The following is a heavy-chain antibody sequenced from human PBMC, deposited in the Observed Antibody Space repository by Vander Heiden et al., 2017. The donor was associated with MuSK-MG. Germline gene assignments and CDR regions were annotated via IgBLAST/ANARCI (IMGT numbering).Heavy chain of an antibody. J-gene: IGHJ4*02. V-gene: IGHV2-5*02. Sequence: QITLKEPGPTLVKPTQTLTLTCTFSGFSLSTNGVGVAWIRQPPGKALEYIALIYWDDDKRYSPSLRSRLTITKDTSKNQVALTVTKMETVDTATYYCAQTSRGGRNWYYFDYWGQGALVTVYS. CDR2: IYWDDDK. CDR1: GFSLSTNGVG. CDR3: AQTSRGGRNWYYFDY. D-gene: IGHD6-13*01.